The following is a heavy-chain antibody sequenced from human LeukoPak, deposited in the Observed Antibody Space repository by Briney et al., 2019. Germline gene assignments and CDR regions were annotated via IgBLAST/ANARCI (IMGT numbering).Heavy chain of an antibody. CDR1: GGSISSSSDY. CDR3: ARDRDYYGSGSSYFDY. D-gene: IGHD3-10*01. V-gene: IGHV4-39*07. CDR2: IYYSGNT. J-gene: IGHJ4*02. Sequence: SETLSLTCTVSGGSISSSSDYWGWIRQPPGTGLEWIGSIYYSGNTYYNPSLKSRVTISVDTSKDQFSLKLSSVTTADTAVYYCARDRDYYGSGSSYFDYWGQGTLVTVSS.